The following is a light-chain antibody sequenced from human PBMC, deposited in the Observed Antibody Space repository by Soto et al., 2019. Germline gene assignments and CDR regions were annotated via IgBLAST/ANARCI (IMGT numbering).Light chain of an antibody. J-gene: IGKJ2*01. CDR3: QQRSNWPPA. Sequence: EIVMTQSPATLSLSPGERATLSCRASLSVSSDLAWYRQKPGQAPRLLIYRAFTRATGIPARFSGSGFGTDFTLTISSLQSEDFAVYYCQQRSNWPPAFGQGTKLEIK. CDR1: LSVSSD. CDR2: RAF. V-gene: IGKV3-15*01.